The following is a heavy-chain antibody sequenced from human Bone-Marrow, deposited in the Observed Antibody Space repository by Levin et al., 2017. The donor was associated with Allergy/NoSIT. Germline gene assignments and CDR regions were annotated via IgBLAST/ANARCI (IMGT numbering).Heavy chain of an antibody. J-gene: IGHJ6*03. CDR3: ARGESSSDYYYMDV. CDR2: MYATGST. CDR1: GASISSYF. D-gene: IGHD6-6*01. Sequence: SETLSLTCSVSGASISSYFWSWIRQPPGMGLEWIGYMYATGSTQYNPSLKSRVTTSVDTSKNQFSLKLTSVTAADTAVYYCARGESSSDYYYMDVWGKGTTVTVSS. V-gene: IGHV4-59*01.